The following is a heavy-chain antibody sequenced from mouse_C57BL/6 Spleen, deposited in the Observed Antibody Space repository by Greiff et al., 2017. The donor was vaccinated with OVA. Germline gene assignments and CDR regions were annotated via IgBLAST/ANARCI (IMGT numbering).Heavy chain of an antibody. CDR2: ISYDGSN. D-gene: IGHD1-1*01. Sequence: EVQRVESGPGLVKPSQSLSLTCSVTGYSITSGYYWNWIRQFPGNKLEWMGYISYDGSNNYNPSLKNRISITRDTSKNQFFLKLNSVTTEDTATYYCAILLLRLDYWGQGTTLTVSS. J-gene: IGHJ2*01. CDR1: GYSITSGYY. CDR3: AILLLRLDY. V-gene: IGHV3-6*01.